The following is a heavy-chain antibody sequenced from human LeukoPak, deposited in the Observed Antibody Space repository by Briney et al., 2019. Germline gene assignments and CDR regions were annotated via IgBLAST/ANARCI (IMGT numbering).Heavy chain of an antibody. V-gene: IGHV3-21*01. CDR3: ARSPSGYYGSASAFDI. J-gene: IGHJ3*02. Sequence: GGSLRLSCAASGFSFSSYSMNWVRQAPGKGLEWVSSISSSSSYIYYADSVKGRFTISRDNAKNSLYLQMNSLRAEDTAVYYCARSPSGYYGSASAFDIWGQGTMVTVSS. D-gene: IGHD3-10*01. CDR1: GFSFSSYS. CDR2: ISSSSSYI.